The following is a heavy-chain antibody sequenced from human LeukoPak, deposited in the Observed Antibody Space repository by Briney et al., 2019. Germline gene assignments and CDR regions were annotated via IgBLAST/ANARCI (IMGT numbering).Heavy chain of an antibody. CDR2: ISYDGSNK. V-gene: IGHV3-30*18. Sequence: GGSLRLSCSASGFTFSSFGMHWVRQAPGKGLEWVAVISYDGSNKYYADSVKGRFTISRDNSKNTLYPQMNSLRAEDTAVYYCAKEPPFTMVQGVMLGDWGQGTLVTVSS. J-gene: IGHJ4*02. CDR1: GFTFSSFG. CDR3: AKEPPFTMVQGVMLGD. D-gene: IGHD3-10*01.